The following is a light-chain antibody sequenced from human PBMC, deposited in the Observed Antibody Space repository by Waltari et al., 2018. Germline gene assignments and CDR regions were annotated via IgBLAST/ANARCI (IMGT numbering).Light chain of an antibody. V-gene: IGKV2-30*02. Sequence: DVVLTQSPLSLPVTLGQPASISCRSSQSLVHNDGHTYMNWFQHRPGQSPRRLIYKVSNREYGVPDRFSGSGSGTDFTLKISRVEAEDVGVYYCLQGTHWPRTFGQGTKLEI. J-gene: IGKJ2*01. CDR1: QSLVHNDGHTY. CDR2: KVS. CDR3: LQGTHWPRT.